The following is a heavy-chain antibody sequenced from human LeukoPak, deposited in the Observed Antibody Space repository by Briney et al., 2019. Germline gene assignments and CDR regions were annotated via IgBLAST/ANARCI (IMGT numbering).Heavy chain of an antibody. J-gene: IGHJ3*02. V-gene: IGHV3-7*01. CDR2: IKQDGSEK. CDR1: GFTFSNYS. D-gene: IGHD4-17*01. Sequence: GGSLRLSCAASGFTFSNYSMSWVRQAPGRGLEWVANIKQDGSEKYYVDSVKGRFTISRDNAKNSLYLQMHSLRAEDTAVYYCARDSEDDYGDSLDAFDIWGQGTMVTVFS. CDR3: ARDSEDDYGDSLDAFDI.